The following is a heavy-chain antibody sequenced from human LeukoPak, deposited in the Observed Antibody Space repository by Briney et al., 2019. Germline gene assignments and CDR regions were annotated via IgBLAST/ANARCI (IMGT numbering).Heavy chain of an antibody. D-gene: IGHD1-26*01. CDR3: ARSQGGTFYTTLFGY. CDR1: GFTVSSNY. J-gene: IGHJ4*02. Sequence: PGGSLRLSCAASGFTVSSNYMNWVRQAPGKGLEWVSVIYSGGSTYYADSVKGRFTISRDNSKNTLYLQMNSLRAEDTAAYYCARSQGGTFYTTLFGYWGQGTLVTVSS. CDR2: IYSGGST. V-gene: IGHV3-66*01.